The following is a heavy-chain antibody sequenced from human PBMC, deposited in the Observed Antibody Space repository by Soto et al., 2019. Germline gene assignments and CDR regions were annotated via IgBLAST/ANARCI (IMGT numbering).Heavy chain of an antibody. J-gene: IGHJ4*02. CDR3: AKVGGTSHPPIPVDY. V-gene: IGHV3-23*01. D-gene: IGHD2-2*02. Sequence: PGGSLRLSCAASGFTFSSYAMNWLRQAPEKGLEWVSAISGSGGSTYYADSVKGRFTISRDNSKNTLYLQMNSLRAEDTAVYYCAKVGGTSHPPIPVDYWGQGTLVTVSS. CDR2: ISGSGGST. CDR1: GFTFSSYA.